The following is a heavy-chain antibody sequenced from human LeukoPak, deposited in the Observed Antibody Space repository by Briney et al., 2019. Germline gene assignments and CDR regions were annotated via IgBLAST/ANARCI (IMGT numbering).Heavy chain of an antibody. CDR1: GFTFSDYY. J-gene: IGHJ4*02. CDR3: AKDDGKSSFDY. Sequence: GGSLRLSCAASGFTFSDYYMSWIRQAPGKGLEWVSYISSSGSTIYYADSVKGRFTISRDNSKNTLYLQMNSLRAEDTAVYYCAKDDGKSSFDYWGQGTLVTVSS. D-gene: IGHD1-1*01. V-gene: IGHV3-11*01. CDR2: ISSSGSTI.